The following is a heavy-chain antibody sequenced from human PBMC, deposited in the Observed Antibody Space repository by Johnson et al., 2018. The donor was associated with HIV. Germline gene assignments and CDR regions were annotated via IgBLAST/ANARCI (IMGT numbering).Heavy chain of an antibody. CDR1: GFSFSNYA. Sequence: QVQLVESGGGLVQPGVSLRLSCAASGFSFSNYAMHWVRQAPGKGLEWVAVISYDGSNKYYADSVKGRFTISRDNSKNTLYLQMNSLRAEDTALYYCARVRERWELLLSDGSDIWGQGTMVTLSS. CDR3: ARVRERWELLLSDGSDI. CDR2: ISYDGSNK. D-gene: IGHD1-26*01. J-gene: IGHJ3*02. V-gene: IGHV3-30*04.